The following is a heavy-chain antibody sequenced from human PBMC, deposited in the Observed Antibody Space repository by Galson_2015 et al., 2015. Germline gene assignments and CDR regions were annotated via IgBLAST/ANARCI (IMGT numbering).Heavy chain of an antibody. CDR2: ISGNGGRT. V-gene: IGHV3-23*01. CDR3: AKEVWS. Sequence: SLRLSCAASGFPFSSFAMTWVRQAPGKGLQCVAVISGNGGRTYYADSVKGRFTISRDNSKNTMNLQMNSLRVEDTALYYCAKEVWSWGQGILVTVSS. J-gene: IGHJ4*02. CDR1: GFPFSSFA. D-gene: IGHD1-1*01.